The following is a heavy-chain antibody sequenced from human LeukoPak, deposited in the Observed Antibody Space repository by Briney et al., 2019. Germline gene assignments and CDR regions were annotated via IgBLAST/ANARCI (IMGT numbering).Heavy chain of an antibody. CDR1: GGSISSGDYY. V-gene: IGHV4-30-4*01. Sequence: SETLSLTCTVSGGSISSGDYYWSWIRQPPGKGLEWIGYIYYSGSTYYNPSLKSRVTISVDTSKNQFSLRLSSVTAADTAVYYCARDGGGYSYGPDYWGQGTLVTVSS. CDR3: ARDGGGYSYGPDY. CDR2: IYYSGST. J-gene: IGHJ4*02. D-gene: IGHD5-18*01.